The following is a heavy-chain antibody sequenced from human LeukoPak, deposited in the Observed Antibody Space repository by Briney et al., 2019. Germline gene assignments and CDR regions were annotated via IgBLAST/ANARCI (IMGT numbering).Heavy chain of an antibody. CDR1: GFTFDDYA. CDR2: ISWNSGSI. CDR3: ARDGGRKDDY. J-gene: IGHJ4*02. V-gene: IGHV3-9*01. Sequence: GRSLRLSCAASGFTFDDYAMHWVRQAPGKGLEWVSGISWNSGSIGYADSVKGRFTISRDNAKNSLYLQMNSLRAEDTAVYYCARDGGRKDDYWGQGTLVTVSS. D-gene: IGHD1-1*01.